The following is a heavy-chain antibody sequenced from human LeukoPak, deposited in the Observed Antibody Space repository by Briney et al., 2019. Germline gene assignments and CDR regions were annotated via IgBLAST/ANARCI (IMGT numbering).Heavy chain of an antibody. CDR3: ARGGYSSSWSTYFDY. J-gene: IGHJ4*02. Sequence: SETLSLTCTVSGGSISSSSYYWGWIRQPPGKGPEWIGSIYYSGSTYYNPSLKSRVTISVDTSKNQFSLKLSSVTAADTAVYYCARGGYSSSWSTYFDYWGQGTLVTVSS. D-gene: IGHD6-13*01. V-gene: IGHV4-39*07. CDR1: GGSISSSSYY. CDR2: IYYSGST.